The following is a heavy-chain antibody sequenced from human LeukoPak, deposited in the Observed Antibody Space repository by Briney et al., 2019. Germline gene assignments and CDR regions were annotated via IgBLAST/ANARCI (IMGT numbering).Heavy chain of an antibody. J-gene: IGHJ4*02. CDR2: ISGSGGST. Sequence: GGSLRLSCAASGFTFSSYGMSWVRQAPGRGLEWVSAISGSGGSTYYADSVKGRFTISRDNSKNTLYLQMNSLRAEDTAVYYCAKGGGDTALVYAVMGDYWGQGTLVTVSS. D-gene: IGHD5-18*01. CDR1: GFTFSSYG. CDR3: AKGGGDTALVYAVMGDY. V-gene: IGHV3-23*01.